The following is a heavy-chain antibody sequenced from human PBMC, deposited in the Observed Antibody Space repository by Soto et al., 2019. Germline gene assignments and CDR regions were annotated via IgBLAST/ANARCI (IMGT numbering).Heavy chain of an antibody. CDR3: TSDTARVYYGMDV. D-gene: IGHD5-18*01. CDR2: ISYDGSNK. V-gene: IGHV3-30-3*01. J-gene: IGHJ6*02. CDR1: GFTFSSYA. Sequence: GESLKISCAASGFTFSSYAMHWVRQAPVKGLEWVAVISYDGSNKYYADSVKGRFTISRDNSKNTLYLQMNSLRAEDTAVYYCTSDTARVYYGMDVWGQGTTVTVSS.